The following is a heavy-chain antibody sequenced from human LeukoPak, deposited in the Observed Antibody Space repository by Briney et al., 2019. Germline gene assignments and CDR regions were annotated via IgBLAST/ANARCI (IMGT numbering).Heavy chain of an antibody. CDR3: ARAGYCSGSSCYYYGMDV. D-gene: IGHD2-15*01. CDR1: GGSISSYY. J-gene: IGHJ6*02. Sequence: PSETLSLTCTVSGGSISSYYWSWIRQPPGKGLEWIRYIYYSGSTNYNPSLKNRVTMSVDTSKNQFSLKLSSVTAADTAVYYCARAGYCSGSSCYYYGMDVWGQGTTVTVSS. CDR2: IYYSGST. V-gene: IGHV4-59*01.